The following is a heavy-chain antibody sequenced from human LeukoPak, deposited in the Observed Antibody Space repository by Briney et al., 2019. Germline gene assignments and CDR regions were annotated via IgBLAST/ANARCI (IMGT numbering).Heavy chain of an antibody. V-gene: IGHV3-33*08. CDR1: GFTFSGFW. J-gene: IGHJ6*03. CDR2: IWYDGSHQ. D-gene: IGHD6-6*01. Sequence: GGSLRLSCAASGFTFSGFWMHWVRQAPGKGLEWVAVIWYDGSHQYYADSVKGRFTISRDNSKNTLDLQMNSLRAEDTAVYYCARDRKQLPIDYYYYYMDVWGKGTTVTVSS. CDR3: ARDRKQLPIDYYYYYMDV.